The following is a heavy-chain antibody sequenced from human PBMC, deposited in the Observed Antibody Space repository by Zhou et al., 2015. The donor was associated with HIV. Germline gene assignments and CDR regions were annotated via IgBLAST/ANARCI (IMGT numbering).Heavy chain of an antibody. J-gene: IGHJ4*02. Sequence: QVQLVQSGAEEKKPGASVKVSCKASGYTFTSYAMHWVRQAPGQRLEWMGGIIPIFGTANYAQKFQGRVTITADESTSTAYMELSSLRSEDTAVYYCARERYGGNSPGPFGYWGQGTLVTVSS. D-gene: IGHD4-23*01. V-gene: IGHV1-69*13. CDR1: GYTFTSYA. CDR2: IIPIFGTA. CDR3: ARERYGGNSPGPFGY.